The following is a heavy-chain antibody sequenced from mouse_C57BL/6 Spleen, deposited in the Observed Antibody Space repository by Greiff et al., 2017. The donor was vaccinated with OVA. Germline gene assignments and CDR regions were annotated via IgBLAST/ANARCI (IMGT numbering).Heavy chain of an antibody. CDR1: GYTFTSYW. J-gene: IGHJ4*01. CDR3: ARGYYSNPLYAMDY. D-gene: IGHD2-5*01. Sequence: QVQLQQPGAELVKPGASVKMSCKASGYTFTSYWITWVKQRPGQGLEWIGDIYPGSGSTNYNEKFKSKATLTVDTSSSTAYMQLSILTSEDSAVYYCARGYYSNPLYAMDYWGQGTSVTVSS. CDR2: IYPGSGST. V-gene: IGHV1-55*01.